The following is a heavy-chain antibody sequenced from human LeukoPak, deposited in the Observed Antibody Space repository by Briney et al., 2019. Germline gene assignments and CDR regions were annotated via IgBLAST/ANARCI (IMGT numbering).Heavy chain of an antibody. D-gene: IGHD6-6*01. Sequence: SETLSLTCAVYGGSFSSYYWSWIRQPPGKGLEWIGEINHSGSTNYNPSLKSRVTISVDTSKNQFSLKLSSVTAADTAVYYCARRYGYSSSSRHLYFDYWGQGTLVTVSS. CDR1: GGSFSSYY. J-gene: IGHJ4*02. V-gene: IGHV4-34*01. CDR2: INHSGST. CDR3: ARRYGYSSSSRHLYFDY.